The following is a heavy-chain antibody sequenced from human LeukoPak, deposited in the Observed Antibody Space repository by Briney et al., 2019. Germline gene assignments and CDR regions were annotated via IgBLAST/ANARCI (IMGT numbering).Heavy chain of an antibody. Sequence: PGGSLRLSCAASGFTFSTYNMNWVRHAPGKGLEWISSITSSSSYIYYADSVKGRFTISRDNSKNTLYLQMNSLRAEDTAVYYCAKDDNYIRFLSWGQGTLVTVSS. D-gene: IGHD3-16*01. CDR2: ITSSSSYI. J-gene: IGHJ5*02. CDR1: GFTFSTYN. CDR3: AKDDNYIRFLS. V-gene: IGHV3-21*04.